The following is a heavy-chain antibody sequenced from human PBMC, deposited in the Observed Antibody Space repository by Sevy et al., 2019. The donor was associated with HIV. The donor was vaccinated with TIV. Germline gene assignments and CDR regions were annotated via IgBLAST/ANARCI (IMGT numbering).Heavy chain of an antibody. CDR3: ARDKYYYVSGSFDY. V-gene: IGHV1-69*13. CDR1: GGSFTSFV. D-gene: IGHD3-10*01. J-gene: IGHJ4*01. Sequence: ASVKVSCKASGGSFTSFVFNWVRLAPGQGLEWMGGIIAVFGTTNYAQKFQGRVTVSADESRSTAYMELSSLRSEGTAVYYCARDKYYYVSGSFDYWGQGTQVTVSS. CDR2: IIAVFGTT.